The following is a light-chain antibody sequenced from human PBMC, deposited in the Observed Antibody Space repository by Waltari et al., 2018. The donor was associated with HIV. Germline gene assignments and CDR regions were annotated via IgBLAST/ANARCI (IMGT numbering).Light chain of an antibody. CDR3: QQYYGIPYT. Sequence: DIQMPPSPSSLSSSVGYRVTITCRASQGIRNSLAWYQQKTGEAPKLLLYGASRLKSGVPSRFSGSGSGTDYTLTISGLQHEDFASYHCQQYYGIPYTFGQGTKLEIE. CDR1: QGIRNS. CDR2: GAS. V-gene: IGKV1-NL1*01. J-gene: IGKJ2*01.